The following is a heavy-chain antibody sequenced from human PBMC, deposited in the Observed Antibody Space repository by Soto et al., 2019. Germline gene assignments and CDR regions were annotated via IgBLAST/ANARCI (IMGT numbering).Heavy chain of an antibody. V-gene: IGHV3-33*01. J-gene: IGHJ4*02. CDR1: GFTFSLYG. Sequence: QVQLVQSGGGVVQPGKSLRLSCGASGFTFSLYGMHWVRQAPGKGLEWVSFIWYDGSATYYGDSAKGRFTISKDDSTNTLYLQMNSLRAEDTAVYYCARDIAVRRIDEWGQGTLVTVAS. CDR2: IWYDGSAT. D-gene: IGHD6-6*01. CDR3: ARDIAVRRIDE.